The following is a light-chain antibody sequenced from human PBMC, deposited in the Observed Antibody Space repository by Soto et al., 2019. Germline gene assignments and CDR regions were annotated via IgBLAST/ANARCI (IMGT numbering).Light chain of an antibody. CDR1: SSDVGAYNY. CDR2: EVS. CDR3: CSYAGGNKLV. J-gene: IGLJ2*01. V-gene: IGLV2-8*01. Sequence: QSALTQPPSASGSPGQSVTISCTGTSSDVGAYNYVSWYQQHPGKAPKVMIYEVSKRPSGVPDRFSGSKSGDTASLTVSGLQAEDEADYYCCSYAGGNKLVFGGGTKLTVL.